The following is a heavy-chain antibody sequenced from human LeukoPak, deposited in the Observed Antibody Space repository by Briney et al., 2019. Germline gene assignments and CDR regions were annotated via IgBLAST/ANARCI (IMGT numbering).Heavy chain of an antibody. D-gene: IGHD2-2*01. CDR3: ARAFVVVPAAHFDY. CDR2: IYYSGST. Sequence: SETLSLTCTVSGGSISSYYWSWIRQPPGKGLEWIGYIYYSGSTNYNPSLKSRVTISVDTSKNQFSLKLSSVTAADTAVYYCARAFVVVPAAHFDYWGQGTLVTVSS. J-gene: IGHJ4*02. CDR1: GGSISSYY. V-gene: IGHV4-59*08.